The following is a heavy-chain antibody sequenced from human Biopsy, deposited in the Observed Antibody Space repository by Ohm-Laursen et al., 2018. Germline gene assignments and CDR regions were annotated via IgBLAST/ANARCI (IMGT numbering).Heavy chain of an antibody. CDR2: NIPILGTG. V-gene: IGHV1-69*06. CDR1: EGTFSNYG. CDR3: ATKLTGYFHH. Sequence: SSVKVSCKAPEGTFSNYGVNWVRQAPGQGLEWLGGNIPILGTGNYAHQFQDRVTVVADTSASTATMELRSLRSDDTAVYYCATKLTGYFHHWGQGTLVIVSS. D-gene: IGHD3-9*01. J-gene: IGHJ1*01.